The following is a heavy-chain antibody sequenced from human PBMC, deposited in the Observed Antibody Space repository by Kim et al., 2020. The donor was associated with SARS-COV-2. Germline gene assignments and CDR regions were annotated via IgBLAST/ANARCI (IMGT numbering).Heavy chain of an antibody. CDR3: ATDGFNGWSSY. V-gene: IGHV1-24*01. Sequence: IYAQKFQGRVTMTEDTATDTAYMELSSLRSEDTAVYYCATDGFNGWSSYWGQGTLVTVSS. D-gene: IGHD6-19*01. J-gene: IGHJ4*02.